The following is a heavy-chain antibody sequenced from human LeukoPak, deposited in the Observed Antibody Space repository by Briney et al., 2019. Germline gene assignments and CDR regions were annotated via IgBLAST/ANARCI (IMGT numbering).Heavy chain of an antibody. D-gene: IGHD1-26*01. CDR3: ARDFVASGSYYYYMDD. Sequence: PSETLSLTCTVSGGSISSDYWSWIRQPPGKGLEWIGYIYYSGDTDYNPSLKSRVTISVDTSKNQFSLKLSSVTAADTAVYYCARDFVASGSYYYYMDDWGKGTTVTVSS. CDR1: GGSISSDY. CDR2: IYYSGDT. V-gene: IGHV4-59*01. J-gene: IGHJ6*03.